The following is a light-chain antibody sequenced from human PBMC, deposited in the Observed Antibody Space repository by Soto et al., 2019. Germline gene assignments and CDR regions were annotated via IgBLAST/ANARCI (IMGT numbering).Light chain of an antibody. J-gene: IGKJ1*01. V-gene: IGKV1-6*01. CDR1: QDISSD. Sequence: AIQXTXXPXSXSASVGDRVTITCRASQDISSDLGWYQQQPGKAPKLLIYAATSLHDGVSSRFSGSGSGTHFTLTISSLQPEDFATYYCLHDYNYPRTFGQGTKVEI. CDR2: AAT. CDR3: LHDYNYPRT.